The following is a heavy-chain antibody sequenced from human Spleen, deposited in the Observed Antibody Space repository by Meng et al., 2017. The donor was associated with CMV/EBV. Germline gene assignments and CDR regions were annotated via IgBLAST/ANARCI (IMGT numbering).Heavy chain of an antibody. CDR1: GYSFTGYQ. CDR2: INPRSGGA. J-gene: IGHJ5*02. Sequence: ASVKVSCKASGYSFTGYQIHWVRQAPGQGLEWLGCINPRSGGAKYAQKFQGRVTMTRDTTFSTAYMELSGLRSDDTAVYYCARAPLLYNSDSNWFDPWGQGTLVTVSS. D-gene: IGHD2-15*01. V-gene: IGHV1-2*02. CDR3: ARAPLLYNSDSNWFDP.